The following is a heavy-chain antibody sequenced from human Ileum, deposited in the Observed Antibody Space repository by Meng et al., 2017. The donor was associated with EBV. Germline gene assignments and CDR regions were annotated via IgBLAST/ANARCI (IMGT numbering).Heavy chain of an antibody. V-gene: IGHV4-4*02. J-gene: IGHJ4*02. CDR1: CDAVSGRDW. CDR3: ARSSPIVRGLDY. Sequence: QVLLPQWGPGLVQASGTPSLTCAVSCDAVSGRDWWSWVRPPPGKGLEWIGEVYHDGATNYHPSLKSRVTISLDKSKNEVNLHLNSLTAADTAVYFCARSSPIVRGLDYWGQGTLVTVSS. D-gene: IGHD3-10*01. CDR2: VYHDGAT.